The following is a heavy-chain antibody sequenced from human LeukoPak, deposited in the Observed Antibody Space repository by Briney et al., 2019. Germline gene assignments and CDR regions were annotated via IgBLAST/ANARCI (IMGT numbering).Heavy chain of an antibody. CDR3: ASLYYDFWSGYPKADFDY. V-gene: IGHV4-39*01. CDR1: GGSISSSSYY. CDR2: IYYSGST. D-gene: IGHD3-3*01. J-gene: IGHJ4*02. Sequence: SETLSLTCTVSGGSISSSSYYWGWIRQPPGKGLEWIGSIYYSGSTYYNPSLKSRVTRSVDTSKNQSSLKLSSVTAADTAVYYCASLYYDFWSGYPKADFDYWGQGTLVTVSS.